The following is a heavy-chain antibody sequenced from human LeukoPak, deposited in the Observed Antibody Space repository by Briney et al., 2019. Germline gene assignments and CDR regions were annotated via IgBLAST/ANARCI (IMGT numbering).Heavy chain of an antibody. V-gene: IGHV4-59*01. J-gene: IGHJ3*01. Sequence: PSETLSLTCTVSGGSITGYYWSWIRQPPGKGLEWIGYIYYSGSTNYIPSLKSRVTISVDMSKKQFSLKLTSVTAADTAVYYCATPSSGYKIDAFDVWGQGTVVAVAS. D-gene: IGHD3-22*01. CDR1: GGSITGYY. CDR2: IYYSGST. CDR3: ATPSSGYKIDAFDV.